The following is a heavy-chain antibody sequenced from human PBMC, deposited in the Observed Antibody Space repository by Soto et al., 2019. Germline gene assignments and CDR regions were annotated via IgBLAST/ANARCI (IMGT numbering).Heavy chain of an antibody. CDR1: GGSISSSSYY. D-gene: IGHD6-13*01. J-gene: IGHJ6*02. Sequence: SETLSLTCTVSGGSISSSSYYWGWIRQPPGKGLEWIGSIYYSGSTYYNPSLKSRVTISVDTSKNQFSLKLSSVTAADTAVYYCLRIAAAGLNYYGMDVWGQGTTVTVSS. V-gene: IGHV4-39*01. CDR3: LRIAAAGLNYYGMDV. CDR2: IYYSGST.